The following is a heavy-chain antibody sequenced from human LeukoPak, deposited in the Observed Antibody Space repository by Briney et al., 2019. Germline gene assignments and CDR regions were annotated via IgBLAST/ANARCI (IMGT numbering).Heavy chain of an antibody. D-gene: IGHD6-19*01. CDR1: GGSTSSGSYY. J-gene: IGHJ4*02. CDR3: AREQWLPYFDY. CDR2: IYIGGST. Sequence: SETLSLTCTVSGGSTSSGSYYWSWIRQPAGKGLEWIGRIYIGGSTNYNPSLKSRVIISKDTSKNQFSLKLSSVTAADTAVYYCAREQWLPYFDYWGQGTLVTVSS. V-gene: IGHV4-61*02.